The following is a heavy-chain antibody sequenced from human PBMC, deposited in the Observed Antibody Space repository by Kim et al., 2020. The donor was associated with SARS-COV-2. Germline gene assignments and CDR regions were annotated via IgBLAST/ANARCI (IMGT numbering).Heavy chain of an antibody. D-gene: IGHD2-2*01. J-gene: IGHJ4*02. CDR3: ARGARAVPAAMEY. Sequence: YSQKFQGRVTITRDTSASTAYMELSSLRSEDTAVYYCARGARAVPAAMEYWGQGTLVTVSS. V-gene: IGHV1-3*01.